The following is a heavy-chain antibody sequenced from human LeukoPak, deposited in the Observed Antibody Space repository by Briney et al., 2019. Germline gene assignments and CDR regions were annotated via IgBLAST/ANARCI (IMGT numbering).Heavy chain of an antibody. CDR2: ISSGGRT. CDR3: AKDATASPYFHWFDN. D-gene: IGHD3-9*01. Sequence: GGSLRLSCAASGFTFSSYAMNWVRQAPGKGLEWVAGISSGGRTFRAESVKGRFPISRDKSKDTLYLQMNSLRAEDTAVYYCAKDATASPYFHWFDNWGQGTQVIVSS. CDR1: GFTFSSYA. V-gene: IGHV3-23*01. J-gene: IGHJ4*02.